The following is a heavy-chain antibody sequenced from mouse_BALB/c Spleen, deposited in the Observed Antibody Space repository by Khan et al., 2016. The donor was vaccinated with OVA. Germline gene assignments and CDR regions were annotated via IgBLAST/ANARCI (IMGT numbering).Heavy chain of an antibody. CDR1: GYTFTNYF. J-gene: IGHJ3*01. D-gene: IGHD4-1*01. CDR3: AREASSWDFSFPY. Sequence: VRLQQSGPELVEPGASVKMSCKASGYTFTNYFMHWVKQKPGQGLEWIGYINPYNAGTRYNEKFKGKATLTSDISSTTAYMELSSLTSEDSAVYYCAREASSWDFSFPYWGQGTLVTVST. CDR2: INPYNAGT. V-gene: IGHV1S136*01.